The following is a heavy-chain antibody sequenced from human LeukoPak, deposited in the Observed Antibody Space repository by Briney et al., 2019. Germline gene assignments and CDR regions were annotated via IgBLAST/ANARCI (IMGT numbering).Heavy chain of an antibody. D-gene: IGHD6-19*01. CDR1: GGSISSSSYY. CDR3: ATSVTSSSGWYYGY. V-gene: IGHV4-39*01. J-gene: IGHJ4*02. Sequence: SETLSHTCSVSGGSISSSSYYWGWIRQPPGKGLEWIGTIYYGGRTYYNPSLKSRVTMPVDTSKNQFSLKLSSVTAADTAIYYCATSVTSSSGWYYGYWGQGSLVTVSS. CDR2: IYYGGRT.